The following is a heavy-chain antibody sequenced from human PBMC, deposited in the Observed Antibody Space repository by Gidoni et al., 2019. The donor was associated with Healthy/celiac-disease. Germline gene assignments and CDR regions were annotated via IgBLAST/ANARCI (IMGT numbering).Heavy chain of an antibody. CDR1: GFTVSSNY. CDR2: IYSGGST. CDR3: ARDLNWNNNPTFDY. D-gene: IGHD1-1*01. V-gene: IGHV3-66*01. J-gene: IGHJ4*02. Sequence: EVQLVESGGGLVQPGGSLRLSCAASGFTVSSNYMSWVRQAPGKGLEWVSVIYSGGSTYYADSVKGRFTISRDNSKNTLYLQMNSLRAEDTAVYYCARDLNWNNNPTFDYWGQGTLVTVSS.